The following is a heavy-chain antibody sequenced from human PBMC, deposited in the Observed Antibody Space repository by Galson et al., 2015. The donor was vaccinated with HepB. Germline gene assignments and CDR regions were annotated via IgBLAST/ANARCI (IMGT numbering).Heavy chain of an antibody. D-gene: IGHD6-13*01. CDR1: GFTFGDYA. Sequence: SLRLSCAASGFTFGDYAMSWVRQAPGRGLEWVSIIYSGDNTYYADSVKGRFTISRHNSKNTLSLQMNSLRAEDTAVYYCARSIPAAGLFYFDFWGQGTLVTVSS. CDR3: ARSIPAAGLFYFDF. CDR2: IYSGDNT. J-gene: IGHJ4*02. V-gene: IGHV3-53*04.